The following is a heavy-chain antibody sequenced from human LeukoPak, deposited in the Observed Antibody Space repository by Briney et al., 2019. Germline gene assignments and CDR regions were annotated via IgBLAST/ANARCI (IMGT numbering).Heavy chain of an antibody. Sequence: GGSLRLSCVASGFTFSSYGMTWVRQAPGKGPEWVSVISSSAGSTYYADSVKGRFTISRDNSKNTLYLQMNSLRAEDTAVYYCAKGSGRGYSYGLEYWGQGTLVTVSS. CDR1: GFTFSSYG. CDR2: ISSSAGST. CDR3: AKGSGRGYSYGLEY. V-gene: IGHV3-23*01. D-gene: IGHD5-18*01. J-gene: IGHJ4*02.